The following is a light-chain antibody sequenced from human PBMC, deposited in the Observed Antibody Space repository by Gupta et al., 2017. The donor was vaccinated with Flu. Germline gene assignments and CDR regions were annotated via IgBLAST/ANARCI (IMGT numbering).Light chain of an antibody. CDR2: ENN. CDR1: SSNIENNY. J-gene: IGLJ3*02. CDR3: GTWDNSRSAWV. Sequence: KVTISCSGTSSNIENNYVAWYQHLPGTAPKLIIYENNKQPSGIPDRFSGSKSGTSATLGITGVQTGDEADYYCGTWDNSRSAWVFGGGTKLTVL. V-gene: IGLV1-51*02.